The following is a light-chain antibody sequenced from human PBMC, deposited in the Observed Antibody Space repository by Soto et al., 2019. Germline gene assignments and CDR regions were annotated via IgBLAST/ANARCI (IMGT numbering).Light chain of an antibody. J-gene: IGLJ2*01. CDR3: SSYSTTYPVL. V-gene: IGLV2-14*01. CDR1: SSDVGGYNY. CDR2: EVS. Sequence: QSALTQPASMSGSPGQSITISCTGTSSDVGGYNYVSWYQQHPDRAPEIIIYEVSNRPSGVSIRFSGSKSANTASLTISVLQAEDEADYYFSSYSTTYPVLFGGGTKLTVL.